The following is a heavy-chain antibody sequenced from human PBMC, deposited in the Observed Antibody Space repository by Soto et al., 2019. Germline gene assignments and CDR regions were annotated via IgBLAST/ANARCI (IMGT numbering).Heavy chain of an antibody. CDR3: VRGLDHSKIGY. CDR2: ISQSEGT. D-gene: IGHD4-4*01. Sequence: SETLSLTCAVSGWSLSDYYMSWIRQAPGEGLEWIGEISQSEGTKYNPSLKSRVTMSRDLSKNQFSLRLDSVTDADSAVYYCVRGLDHSKIGYWGPGTLVTVSS. CDR1: GWSLSDYY. J-gene: IGHJ4*02. V-gene: IGHV4-34*01.